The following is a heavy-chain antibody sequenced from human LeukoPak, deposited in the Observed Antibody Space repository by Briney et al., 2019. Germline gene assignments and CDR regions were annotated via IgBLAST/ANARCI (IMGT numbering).Heavy chain of an antibody. V-gene: IGHV4-39*01. CDR3: ARRTSNPVGAIDY. D-gene: IGHD1-26*01. Sequence: SETLSLTCTVSGGSISSRNYYRGWIRQPPGRGLEWIGSISYSGTYYNPSLKSRLTISVDTSKNHFSLNLRSVTAADTAVYYCARRTSNPVGAIDYWGQGTLVTASS. J-gene: IGHJ4*02. CDR1: GGSISSRNYY. CDR2: ISYSGT.